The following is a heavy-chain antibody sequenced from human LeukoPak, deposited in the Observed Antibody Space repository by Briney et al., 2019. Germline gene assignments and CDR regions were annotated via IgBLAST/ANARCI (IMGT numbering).Heavy chain of an antibody. J-gene: IGHJ4*02. D-gene: IGHD3-16*01. V-gene: IGHV1-8*03. CDR2: MNTNRGKT. CDR3: AREIRGSYD. Sequence: ASVKVSCKASGYTFTRYDINWVRQANGQGIERMGWMNTNRGKTGYAQKLQGRVTITTNTSISTACMELSSLRSEDTAVYYCAREIRGSYDWGQGTLVTVSS. CDR1: GYTFTRYD.